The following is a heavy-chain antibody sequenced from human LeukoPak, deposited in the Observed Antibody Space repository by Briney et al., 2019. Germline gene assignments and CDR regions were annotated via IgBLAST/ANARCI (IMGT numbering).Heavy chain of an antibody. CDR3: ARNRIVGATRAAFDY. J-gene: IGHJ4*02. D-gene: IGHD1-26*01. V-gene: IGHV5-51*01. CDR2: IYPGDSDT. CDR1: GYNFTTSW. Sequence: GESLQISCQGSGYNFTTSWIGWVRQMPGKGLEWMGIIYPGDSDTRYSPSFQGQVTISADKSISTAYLQWSSLKASDTAIYYCARNRIVGATRAAFDYWGQGTLVTVSS.